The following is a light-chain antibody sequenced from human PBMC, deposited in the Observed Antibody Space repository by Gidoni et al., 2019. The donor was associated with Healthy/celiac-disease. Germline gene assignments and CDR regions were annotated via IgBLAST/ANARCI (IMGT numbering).Light chain of an antibody. J-gene: IGKJ5*01. CDR2: GAS. CDR1: QSVSSSY. V-gene: IGKV3-20*01. Sequence: ELVLTQSPGTLPLSPGERATLSCRVSQSVSSSYLAWYQHKPGQAPRLLIYGASSRATGIPDRFSGSGSGTDFTLTISRLEPEDFAVYYCQQYGSSPITVGQGTRLEIK. CDR3: QQYGSSPIT.